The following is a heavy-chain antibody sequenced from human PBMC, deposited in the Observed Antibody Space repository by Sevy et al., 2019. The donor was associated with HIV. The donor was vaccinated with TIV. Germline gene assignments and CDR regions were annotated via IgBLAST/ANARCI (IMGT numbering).Heavy chain of an antibody. CDR1: GFTFKNFA. V-gene: IGHV3-30-3*01. CDR2: ISYNGGNE. J-gene: IGHJ6*02. D-gene: IGHD3-3*01. CDR3: ARASGLRFFYGMDV. Sequence: GGSLRLSCSASGFTFKNFAMHWVRQAPGKGLEWVAVISYNGGNEYYAGSVKGRFTISRDSSKNTLYLQMNSLRPEDTAIYYCARASGLRFFYGMDVWGQGTAVTVSS.